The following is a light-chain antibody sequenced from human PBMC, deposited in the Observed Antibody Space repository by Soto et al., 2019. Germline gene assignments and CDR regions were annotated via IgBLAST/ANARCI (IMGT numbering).Light chain of an antibody. Sequence: AIRLTQSTSSLSASTGERVTITCRASQGISSYLAWYHQKKGKAPKLLIYAASTLQSGVTSRFSGSGSGTDFNLTISCLQSEDVSTYYCQQYYSYPWTLGQGTKVDIK. CDR3: QQYYSYPWT. CDR1: QGISSY. J-gene: IGKJ1*01. V-gene: IGKV1-8*01. CDR2: AAS.